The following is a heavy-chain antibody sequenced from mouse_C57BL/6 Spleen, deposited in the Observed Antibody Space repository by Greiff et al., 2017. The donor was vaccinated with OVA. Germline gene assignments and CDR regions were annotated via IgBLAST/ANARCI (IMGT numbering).Heavy chain of an antibody. D-gene: IGHD2-4*01. CDR2: IGPGSGST. CDR1: GYTFTDYY. J-gene: IGHJ4*01. Sequence: QVQLKQSGAELVKPGASVKISCKASGYTFTDYYINWVKQRPGQGLEWIGKIGPGSGSTYYNEKFKGKATLTADKSSSTASMQLSSLTSEDSAVYFCVRSRDYDTFFYAMDYWGQGTSVTVSS. V-gene: IGHV1-77*01. CDR3: VRSRDYDTFFYAMDY.